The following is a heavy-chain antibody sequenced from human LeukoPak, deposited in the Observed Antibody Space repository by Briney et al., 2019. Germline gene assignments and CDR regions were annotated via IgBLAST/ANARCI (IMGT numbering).Heavy chain of an antibody. CDR3: ARDPTMAYYYYYGMDV. CDR2: IYHSGST. J-gene: IGHJ6*04. Sequence: SETLSLTCAVSGYSISSGYYWGWIRQPPGQGLGWIGSIYHSGSTYYNPSLKSRVTISVDTSKNQFSLKLSSVTAADTAVYYCARDPTMAYYYYYGMDVWGKGTTVTVSS. V-gene: IGHV4-38-2*02. D-gene: IGHD3-10*01. CDR1: GYSISSGYY.